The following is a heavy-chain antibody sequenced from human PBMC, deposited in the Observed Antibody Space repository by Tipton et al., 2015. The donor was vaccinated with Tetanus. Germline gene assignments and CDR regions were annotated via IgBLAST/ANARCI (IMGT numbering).Heavy chain of an antibody. D-gene: IGHD1-1*01. Sequence: QSGAEVKKPGASVKVSCKASGYTFTSYDINWVRQATGQGLEWMGWMNPNSGNTGYAQRFQGRVTMTRNTSISTAYMELSSLRSEDAAVYYCARAGNIGVQLERRGFDPWGQGTLVTVSS. V-gene: IGHV1-8*01. CDR2: MNPNSGNT. CDR3: ARAGNIGVQLERRGFDP. J-gene: IGHJ5*02. CDR1: GYTFTSYD.